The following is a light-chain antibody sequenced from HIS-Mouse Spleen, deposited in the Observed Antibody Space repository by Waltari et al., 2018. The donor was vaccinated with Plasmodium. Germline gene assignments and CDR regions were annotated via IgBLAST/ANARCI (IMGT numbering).Light chain of an antibody. V-gene: IGLV2-11*01. CDR3: CSYAGSYTWV. Sequence: QSALTQPRSVSGSPGQSVTLSCPGTSSDVGGYNYVSWYQQHPGKAPKLMIYDVSNRPSGVPDRFSGSKSGNTASLTISGLQAEDEADYYCCSYAGSYTWVFGGGTKLTVL. J-gene: IGLJ3*02. CDR1: SSDVGGYNY. CDR2: DVS.